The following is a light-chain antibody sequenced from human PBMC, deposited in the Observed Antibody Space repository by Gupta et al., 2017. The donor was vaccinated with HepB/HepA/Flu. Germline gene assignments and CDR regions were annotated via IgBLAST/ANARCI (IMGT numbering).Light chain of an antibody. CDR1: SSNIGAGYG. CDR2: GDS. CDR3: QSFDISLSGYWV. Sequence: QSVLTQPPSVSGASGPRVTISCTGSSSNIGAGYGVHWYQQLPGAAPKLLIYGDSNRPSGVPDRFSGSKSGTSASLAITGLQAEDEADYYCQSFDISLSGYWVFGGGTKLTVL. J-gene: IGLJ3*02. V-gene: IGLV1-40*01.